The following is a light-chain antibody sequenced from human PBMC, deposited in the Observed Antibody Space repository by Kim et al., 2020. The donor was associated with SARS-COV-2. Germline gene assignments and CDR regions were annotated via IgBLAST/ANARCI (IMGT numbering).Light chain of an antibody. J-gene: IGLJ2*01. CDR3: SSYVGFGGLI. CDR1: SSDIGGYNY. V-gene: IGLV2-14*01. CDR2: EIN. Sequence: QSALTQPASVSGSPGQSITISCTGSSSDIGGYNYVSWFQQYPGKAPKLIIFEINNRPSGISSRFSGSRSGNAASLTISGLQTEDEADYFCSSYVGFGGLIFGGGTQLTVL.